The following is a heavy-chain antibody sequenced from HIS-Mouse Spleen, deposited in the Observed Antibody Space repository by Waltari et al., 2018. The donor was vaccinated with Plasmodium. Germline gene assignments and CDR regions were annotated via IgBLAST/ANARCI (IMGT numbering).Heavy chain of an antibody. J-gene: IGHJ4*02. CDR2: IYSGCST. Sequence: EVQLVETGGGLIQPGGSLRLSCAASGFTVSSNYMSWVRQAPGKGLEWVSGIYSGCSTDYADPVKGRFTISRDNSKNTLYLQMNSLRAEDTAVYYCARAAIAWGSPYYFDYWGQGTLVTVSS. CDR1: GFTVSSNY. CDR3: ARAAIAWGSPYYFDY. V-gene: IGHV3-53*02. D-gene: IGHD7-27*01.